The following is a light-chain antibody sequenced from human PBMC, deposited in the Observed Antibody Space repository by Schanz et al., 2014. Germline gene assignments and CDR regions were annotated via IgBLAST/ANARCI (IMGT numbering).Light chain of an antibody. CDR2: GAS. J-gene: IGKJ5*01. Sequence: EIVLTQSPGTLSLSPGERATLSCRASQSVSSNNLAWYQHKPGQAPRLLIYGASNRATGIPDRFSGSGSGTDFTLTISRLEPEDFAVYYCQQYGSSPLTFGQGTRLEIK. V-gene: IGKV3-20*01. CDR3: QQYGSSPLT. CDR1: QSVSSNN.